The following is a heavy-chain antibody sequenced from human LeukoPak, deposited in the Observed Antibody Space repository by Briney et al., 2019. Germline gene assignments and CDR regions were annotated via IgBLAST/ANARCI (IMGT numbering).Heavy chain of an antibody. V-gene: IGHV4-34*01. Sequence: SETLSLTCRVYGGSFSGYYWSWIRQPPGKGLEWTGEINHSGSTNYNPPLKSRVTISVDPSKNQFSLRVSSVTAADTAVYYCARVRDGYNFVVPDYWGQGTLVTVSS. CDR1: GGSFSGYY. CDR3: ARVRDGYNFVVPDY. CDR2: INHSGST. D-gene: IGHD5-24*01. J-gene: IGHJ4*02.